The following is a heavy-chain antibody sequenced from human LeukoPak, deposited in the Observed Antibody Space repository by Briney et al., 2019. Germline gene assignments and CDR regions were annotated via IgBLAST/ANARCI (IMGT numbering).Heavy chain of an antibody. V-gene: IGHV3-48*04. CDR2: ISTSSSTI. CDR3: ARDPNYGVHYFDY. J-gene: IGHJ4*02. CDR1: GFTFSSYS. Sequence: GGSLRLSCTASGFTFSSYSMNWVRQAPGKGLEWVSYISTSSSTILYADSVKGRFTISRDNAKNSLFLQMNSLRAEDTAMYYCARDPNYGVHYFDYWGQGTLVTVSS. D-gene: IGHD1-7*01.